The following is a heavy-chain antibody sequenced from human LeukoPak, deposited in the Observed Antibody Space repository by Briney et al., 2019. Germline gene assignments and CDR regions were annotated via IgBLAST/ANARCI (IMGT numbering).Heavy chain of an antibody. J-gene: IGHJ4*02. CDR1: GFTFSTYA. CDR2: ISYDGSNK. D-gene: IGHD6-19*01. CDR3: ARPKYTSGWFRSYFNY. Sequence: GGSLRLSCAASGFTFSTYAIHWVRQAPGKGLEWVAVISYDGSNKFYADSVKGRFTISRDNSKNTLYLQMNTLRAEDTAVYYCARPKYTSGWFRSYFNYWGQGTLVTVSS. V-gene: IGHV3-30*04.